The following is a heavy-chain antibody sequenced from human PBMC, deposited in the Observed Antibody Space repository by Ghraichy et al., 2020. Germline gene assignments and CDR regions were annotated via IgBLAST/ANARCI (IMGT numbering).Heavy chain of an antibody. D-gene: IGHD3-22*01. Sequence: GESLNISCAASGFTFSTYSMNWVRQAPGKGLEWVSSISSINNYIYYGDSVRGRFTISRDNAKNSLYLQMNSLRAEDTAVYYCARGNYYESSDYYSSSYYYYYGMDVWGQGTTVTVSS. CDR2: ISSINNYI. CDR3: ARGNYYESSDYYSSSYYYYYGMDV. V-gene: IGHV3-21*01. CDR1: GFTFSTYS. J-gene: IGHJ6*02.